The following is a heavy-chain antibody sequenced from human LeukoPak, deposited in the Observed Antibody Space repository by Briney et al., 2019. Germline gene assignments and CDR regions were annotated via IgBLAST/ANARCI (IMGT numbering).Heavy chain of an antibody. D-gene: IGHD3-10*01. CDR2: TYYRSNWYT. V-gene: IGHV6-1*01. J-gene: IGHJ4*02. CDR1: GDSVSSYNAV. CDR3: ARETAMIRGVINPLDY. Sequence: SQTLSLTCAISGDSVSSYNAVWNRLRRSPSRGLEWLGRTYYRSNWYTEYAVPVKSRMTISPDTSKNQVSLQLNSVTPEDTAVYYCARETAMIRGVINPLDYWGQGTPVTISS.